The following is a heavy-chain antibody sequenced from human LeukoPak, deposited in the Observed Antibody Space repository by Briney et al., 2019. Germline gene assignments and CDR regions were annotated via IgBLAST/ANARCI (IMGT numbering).Heavy chain of an antibody. V-gene: IGHV1-69*13. Sequence: ASVKVSCKASEYTFTSYDINWVRQAPGQGLEWMGGIIPFFGTANYAQKFQGRVTITADESTSTAYMELSSLRSEDTAVYYCATLRVRWIFDYWGQGTLVTVSS. CDR3: ATLRVRWIFDY. CDR1: EYTFTSYD. D-gene: IGHD4-17*01. CDR2: IIPFFGTA. J-gene: IGHJ4*02.